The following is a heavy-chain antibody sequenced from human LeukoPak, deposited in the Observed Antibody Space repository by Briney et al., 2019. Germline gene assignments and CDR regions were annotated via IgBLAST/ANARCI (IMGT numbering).Heavy chain of an antibody. CDR1: GGSFSGYY. V-gene: IGHV4-59*01. Sequence: PSETLSLTCAVYGGSFSGYYWSLIRQPPGKGLEWIAYIYYSGSTNYNPSLKSRVTISVDTSKNQFSLKLSSVTAADTAVYYCASNPTGYSSSWAPLGYWGQGTLVTVSS. D-gene: IGHD6-13*01. J-gene: IGHJ4*02. CDR2: IYYSGST. CDR3: ASNPTGYSSSWAPLGY.